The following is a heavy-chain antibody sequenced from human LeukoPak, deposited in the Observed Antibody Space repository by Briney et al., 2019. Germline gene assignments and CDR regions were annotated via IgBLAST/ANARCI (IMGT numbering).Heavy chain of an antibody. Sequence: SETLSLTCAVYGGSFSGYYWSWIRQPPGKGLEWIGEINHSGSTNYNPSLKSRVTISVDTSKNQFSLKLSSVTAADTAVYYCARARLRYFDWFPHGYLDYWGQGTLVTVSS. CDR1: GGSFSGYY. CDR2: INHSGST. D-gene: IGHD3-9*01. J-gene: IGHJ4*02. V-gene: IGHV4-34*01. CDR3: ARARLRYFDWFPHGYLDY.